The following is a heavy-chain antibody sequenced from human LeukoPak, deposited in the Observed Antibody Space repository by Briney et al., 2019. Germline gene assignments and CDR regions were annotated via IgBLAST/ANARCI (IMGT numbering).Heavy chain of an antibody. CDR3: ARVGAVADTLGLGYYYYYMDV. J-gene: IGHJ6*03. V-gene: IGHV4-38-2*02. D-gene: IGHD6-19*01. CDR1: AYSISSGYY. Sequence: SETLSLTCTVSAYSISSGYYWGWIRQPPGKGLEWIGSLSHSGSTFYNPSLKSRVTISVDTSKNQFSLRLRSVTAADTAVYYCARVGAVADTLGLGYYYYYMDVWGKGTTVTISS. CDR2: LSHSGST.